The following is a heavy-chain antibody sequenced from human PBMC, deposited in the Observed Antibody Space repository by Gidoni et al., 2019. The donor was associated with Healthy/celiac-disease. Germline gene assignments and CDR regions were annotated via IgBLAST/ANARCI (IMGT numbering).Heavy chain of an antibody. Sequence: GKPSETLSLTCTFSGGSISSSSYYWGWIRQPPGKGLEWIGSIYYSGSTYYNPSLKSRVTISVDTSKNQFSLKLISVTAADTAVYYVARQVVAATPPDYWGQGTLVTVSS. J-gene: IGHJ4*02. CDR2: IYYSGST. CDR3: ARQVVAATPPDY. V-gene: IGHV4-39*01. CDR1: GGSISSSSYY. D-gene: IGHD2-15*01.